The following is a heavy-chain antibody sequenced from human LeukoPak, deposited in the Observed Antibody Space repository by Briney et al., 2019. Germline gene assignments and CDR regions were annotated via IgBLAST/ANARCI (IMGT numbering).Heavy chain of an antibody. V-gene: IGHV3-66*01. J-gene: IGHJ4*02. CDR1: GFTVSSNY. Sequence: GGSLRLSCAASGFTVSSNYMSWVRQAPGKGLEWVSAIYSGGSTNYADSVKGRFTSSRDNSRNTLYLQMNSLRAEDTAVYYCARVGSSGWYCDYWGQGTLVTVSS. CDR2: IYSGGST. D-gene: IGHD6-19*01. CDR3: ARVGSSGWYCDY.